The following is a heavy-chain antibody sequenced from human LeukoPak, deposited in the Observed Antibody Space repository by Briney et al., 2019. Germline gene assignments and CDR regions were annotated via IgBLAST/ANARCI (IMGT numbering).Heavy chain of an antibody. CDR3: ARDTAELSYYGMDV. Sequence: GESLRPSCAASGFTFSSYTMNWVRQAPGKGLEWISYISSSTSTIYYADSVKGRFTISRDNAKNSLYLQMNSLRAEDTAVYYCARDTAELSYYGMDVWGQGTTVTVSS. V-gene: IGHV3-48*04. CDR1: GFTFSSYT. J-gene: IGHJ6*02. CDR2: ISSSTSTI. D-gene: IGHD1-26*01.